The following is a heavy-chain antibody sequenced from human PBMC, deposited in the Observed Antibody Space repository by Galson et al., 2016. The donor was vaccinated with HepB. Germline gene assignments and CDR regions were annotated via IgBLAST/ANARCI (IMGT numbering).Heavy chain of an antibody. CDR1: GDSLRNYF. CDR3: ARGRRRGYSVAVDY. CDR2: INYSGGS. J-gene: IGHJ4*02. D-gene: IGHD5/OR15-5a*01. V-gene: IGHV4-34*01. Sequence: SETLSLTCAVYGDSLRNYFWSWFRQPPGQGLEWVADINYSGGSNYNPSLKSRVTISIEKSKFQFSLNLTSVTAADTAVYFCARGRRRGYSVAVDYWGQGTLVSVSS.